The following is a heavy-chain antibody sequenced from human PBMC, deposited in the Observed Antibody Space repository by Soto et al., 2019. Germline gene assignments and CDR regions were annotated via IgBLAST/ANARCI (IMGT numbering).Heavy chain of an antibody. V-gene: IGHV3-23*01. Sequence: EVQLLESGGGLVQPGGSLRLSCAASGFIFSNYAMSWVRQAPGKGLEWVSVITGSGGRTYYADSVKGRFTISRDNSKNMLYLQINRLTAADTAVYYCVKSDERERWLQYDRWGQGTLVTVSS. CDR2: ITGSGGRT. CDR1: GFIFSNYA. D-gene: IGHD5-12*01. CDR3: VKSDERERWLQYDR. J-gene: IGHJ5*02.